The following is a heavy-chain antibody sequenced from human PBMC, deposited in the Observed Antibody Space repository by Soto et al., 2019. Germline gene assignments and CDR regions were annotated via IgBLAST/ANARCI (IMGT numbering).Heavy chain of an antibody. D-gene: IGHD1-1*01. J-gene: IGHJ4*02. CDR1: GFIFSDYS. CDR3: VRTWTSDY. CDR2: ITKNGDNA. V-gene: IGHV3-64D*08. Sequence: GGSLRLSCSASGFIFSDYSLHWVRQAPGRGLEYISGITKNGDNAYYTDSVKGRFTISRDNSKNTLYLQMSSLRGEDTAMYYCVRTWTSDYWAQRSSVTGSA.